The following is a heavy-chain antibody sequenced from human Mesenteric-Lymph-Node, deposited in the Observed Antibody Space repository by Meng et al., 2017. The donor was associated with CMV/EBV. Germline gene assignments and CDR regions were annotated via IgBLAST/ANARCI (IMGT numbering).Heavy chain of an antibody. Sequence: TVTGNSVTSGIYYWTWIRQPPRKGLEWIGQIYYSGSTTYNPSLKSRVTISVDTSRNQFSLNLHSVTAADTAVYYCAREAHYYYDLHYWGQGILVTVSS. J-gene: IGHJ4*02. CDR2: IYYSGST. D-gene: IGHD3-3*01. V-gene: IGHV4-61*01. CDR1: GNSVTSGIYY. CDR3: AREAHYYYDLHY.